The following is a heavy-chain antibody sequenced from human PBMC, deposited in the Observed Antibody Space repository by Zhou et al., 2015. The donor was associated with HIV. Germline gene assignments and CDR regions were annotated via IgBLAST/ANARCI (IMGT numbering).Heavy chain of an antibody. V-gene: IGHV3-11*04. Sequence: VELVESGGRPGQAGGSLRLSCAASGFTFSDYYMSWIRQAPGKGLEWVSYISSSGSTIYYADSVKGRFTISRDNAKNSLYLQMNSLRAEDTAVYYCARDRFYSSGSGPLDYWGQGTLVTVSS. CDR3: ARDRFYSSGSGPLDY. J-gene: IGHJ4*02. CDR1: GFTFSDYY. CDR2: ISSSGSTI. D-gene: IGHD6-19*01.